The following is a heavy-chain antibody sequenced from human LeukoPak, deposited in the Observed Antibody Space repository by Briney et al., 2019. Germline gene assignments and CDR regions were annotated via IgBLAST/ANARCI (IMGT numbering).Heavy chain of an antibody. CDR2: IRSKAYGGTT. V-gene: IGHV3-49*03. CDR3: TRGGGKRGSTTYFDY. Sequence: GGSLRLSCTASGFTFGDYAMSWFRQAPGKGLEWVGFIRSKAYGGTTEYAASVKGRFTISRDDSKSIAYLQMNSLKTEDTAVYYCTRGGGKRGSTTYFDYWGQGTLVTVSS. J-gene: IGHJ4*02. CDR1: GFTFGDYA. D-gene: IGHD1-14*01.